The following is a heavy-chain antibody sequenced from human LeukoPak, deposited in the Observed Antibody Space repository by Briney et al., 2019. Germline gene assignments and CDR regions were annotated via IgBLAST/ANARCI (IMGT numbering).Heavy chain of an antibody. Sequence: SETLSLTCAVYGGSFSGYYWSWIRQPPGKGLEWIGEINHSGSTNYNPSLKSRVTISVDKSKNQFSLKLSSVTAADTAVYYCARENIAARPLDYWGQGTPVTVSS. CDR3: ARENIAARPLDY. CDR1: GGSFSGYY. CDR2: INHSGST. V-gene: IGHV4-34*01. D-gene: IGHD6-6*01. J-gene: IGHJ4*02.